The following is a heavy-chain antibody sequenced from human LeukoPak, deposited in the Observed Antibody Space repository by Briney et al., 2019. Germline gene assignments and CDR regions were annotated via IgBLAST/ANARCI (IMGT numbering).Heavy chain of an antibody. CDR2: MNPNSGNT. Sequence: ASVKLSCKASGYTFTSYDINWVRQATGQGLEWVGWMNPNSGNTGYAQKFQGRVTMTRNTSINTAYMELSSLRSEDTAVYYCASSIVVVPAATFGAFDIWGQGTMVTVSS. CDR1: GYTFTSYD. V-gene: IGHV1-8*01. D-gene: IGHD2-2*01. CDR3: ASSIVVVPAATFGAFDI. J-gene: IGHJ3*02.